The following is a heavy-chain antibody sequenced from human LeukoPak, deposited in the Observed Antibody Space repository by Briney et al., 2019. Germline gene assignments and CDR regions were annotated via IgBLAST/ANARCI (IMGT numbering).Heavy chain of an antibody. CDR2: VYYSGRT. CDR1: GGSISSYY. D-gene: IGHD1-26*01. V-gene: IGHV4-59*01. Sequence: SETLSLTCTVSGGSISSYYWSWIRQPPWKGLEWIGYVYYSGRTNYNPSLKSRVTISVDTSKNQFSLKLSSVTAADTAVYYCARTFSESYYYYGMDVWGQGTTVTVSS. CDR3: ARTFSESYYYYGMDV. J-gene: IGHJ6*02.